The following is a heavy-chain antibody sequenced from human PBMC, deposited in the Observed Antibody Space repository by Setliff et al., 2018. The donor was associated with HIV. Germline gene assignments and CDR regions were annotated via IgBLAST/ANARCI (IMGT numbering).Heavy chain of an antibody. CDR2: INHSGST. Sequence: KTSETLSLTCAVYGGSFSGYYWSWIRQPPGKGLEWIGEINHSGSTNYNPSLKSRVTISVDTSKNQFSLKLSSVTAADTAVYYCARGRGYSYGYKYYYYMDVWGKGTTVTVS. V-gene: IGHV4-34*01. CDR1: GGSFSGYY. D-gene: IGHD5-18*01. CDR3: ARGRGYSYGYKYYYYMDV. J-gene: IGHJ6*03.